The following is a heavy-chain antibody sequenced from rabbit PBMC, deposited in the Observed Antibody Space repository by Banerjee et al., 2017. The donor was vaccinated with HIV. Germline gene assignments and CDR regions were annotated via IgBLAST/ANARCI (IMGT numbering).Heavy chain of an antibody. D-gene: IGHD2-1*01. CDR3: ARGGSYDDYGDPPFNL. CDR2: IGGGDGST. CDR1: GFDFSSYA. J-gene: IGHJ4*01. Sequence: QEQLEESGGDLVKPEGSLTLTCKASGFDFSSYAMCWVRQAPGKGPEWIACIGGGDGSTYYASWVNGRFTVSRSTSLHTVTLQMTSLTAADTATYFCARGGSYDDYGDPPFNLWGQGTLVTVS. V-gene: IGHV1S47*01.